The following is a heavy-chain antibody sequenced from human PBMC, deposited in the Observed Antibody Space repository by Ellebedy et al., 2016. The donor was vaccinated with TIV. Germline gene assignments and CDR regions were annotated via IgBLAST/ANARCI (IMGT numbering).Heavy chain of an antibody. CDR1: GYTFTSYA. CDR3: ARARSSGWLHTPDY. CDR2: INAGKGNT. J-gene: IGHJ4*02. D-gene: IGHD6-19*01. Sequence: AASVKVSCKASGYTFTSYAMHWVRQAPGQRLEWMGWINAGKGNTKYSQKFQGRVTITRDTSTTTVYMELSSLRSEDTAVYYCARARSSGWLHTPDYWGQGTLVIVSS. V-gene: IGHV1-3*01.